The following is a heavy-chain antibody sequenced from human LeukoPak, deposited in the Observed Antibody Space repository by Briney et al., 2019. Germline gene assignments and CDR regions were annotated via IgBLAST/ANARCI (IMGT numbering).Heavy chain of an antibody. Sequence: PSETLSLTCTVSAGSITSYYWTWIRQPAGKGLEWIGRIYITGTTNYNPSLKSRVTMSVDTSKNQFSLKVRSVTAADTAVYYCARSRPYYYDTSESCGAFDIWGQGTMVTVSS. D-gene: IGHD3-22*01. CDR1: AGSITSYY. V-gene: IGHV4-4*07. J-gene: IGHJ3*02. CDR3: ARSRPYYYDTSESCGAFDI. CDR2: IYITGTT.